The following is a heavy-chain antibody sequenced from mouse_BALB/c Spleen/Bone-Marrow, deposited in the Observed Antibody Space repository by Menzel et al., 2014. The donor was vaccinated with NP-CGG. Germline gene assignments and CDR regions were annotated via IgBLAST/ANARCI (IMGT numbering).Heavy chain of an antibody. D-gene: IGHD2-10*02. Sequence: QVQLQQSGAELVRSGASVKMSCKASGYTFTSYNMHWVKQTPGQGLEWIGYIYPGNGGTKYNQKLKGKATLTADKSSSTAYMQISSLTSEDSAVYFCARGEYGNAWFAYWGQGTLVTVSA. CDR2: IYPGNGGT. J-gene: IGHJ3*01. CDR3: ARGEYGNAWFAY. V-gene: IGHV1-12*01. CDR1: GYTFTSYN.